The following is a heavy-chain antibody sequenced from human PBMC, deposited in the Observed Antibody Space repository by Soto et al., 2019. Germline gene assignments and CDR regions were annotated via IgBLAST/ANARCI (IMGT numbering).Heavy chain of an antibody. D-gene: IGHD6-19*01. Sequence: EVQLLESGGGLVQPGGSQRLSCAASGFTFSSYAMSWVRQGPGEGLEWVTLISGSGGVTDYADSVNGRSTVSRDNSKNNLYLELNSLTAGDTAIYYCAKIHSGSYEDAFDVWGQGTVVTVSS. CDR3: AKIHSGSYEDAFDV. J-gene: IGHJ3*01. V-gene: IGHV3-23*01. CDR1: GFTFSSYA. CDR2: ISGSGGVT.